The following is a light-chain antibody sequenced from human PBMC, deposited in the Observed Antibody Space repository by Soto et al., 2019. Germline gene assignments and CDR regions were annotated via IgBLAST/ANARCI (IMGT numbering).Light chain of an antibody. CDR3: QQFGSSPGFT. CDR2: GTS. Sequence: EIVLTQSPGTLSLSPGERATLSCRASQNINSRYLAWYQQKPGQAPRLLIYGTSSRATGIPDRFSCSGSGPDFTLTISRLEPEDFAVYYCQQFGSSPGFTFGPGTKVDIK. J-gene: IGKJ3*01. V-gene: IGKV3-20*01. CDR1: QNINSRY.